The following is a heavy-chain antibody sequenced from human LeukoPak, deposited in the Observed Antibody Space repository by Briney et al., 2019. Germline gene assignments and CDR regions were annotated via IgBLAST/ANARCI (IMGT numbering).Heavy chain of an antibody. J-gene: IGHJ5*02. D-gene: IGHD6-19*01. Sequence: PSETLSLTCTVHGGSFSGYYWNWIRQPPGKGLEWIGEINQSGGTNYNPSLKGRVTIFVDTAKSQISLNLSSVTAADTAVYSCARAGEWLMRGWFDPWGPGTQVTVSS. CDR1: GGSFSGYY. V-gene: IGHV4-34*01. CDR3: ARAGEWLMRGWFDP. CDR2: INQSGGT.